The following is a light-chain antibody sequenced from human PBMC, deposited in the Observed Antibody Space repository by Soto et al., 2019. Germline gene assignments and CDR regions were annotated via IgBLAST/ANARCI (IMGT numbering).Light chain of an antibody. CDR3: QQRSYWPLT. V-gene: IGKV3-11*01. CDR1: QPIRSY. CDR2: GAS. J-gene: IGKJ4*01. Sequence: EIVLTQSPATLSLSPGERATLSCRASQPIRSYLAWYQQKPGQAPRLLIFGASNRATGIPARFSGSGSGTDFTLTISSLEPEDFAVYYCQQRSYWPLTFGGGTKVDIK.